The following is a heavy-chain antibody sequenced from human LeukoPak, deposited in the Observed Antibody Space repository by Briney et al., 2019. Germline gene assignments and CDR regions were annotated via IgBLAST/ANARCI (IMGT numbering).Heavy chain of an antibody. D-gene: IGHD5-18*01. V-gene: IGHV1-46*01. CDR1: GYTFTSYY. Sequence: ASVKVSCKASGYTFTSYYMHWVRQAPGQGLEWMGIINPSGGSTSYAQKFQGRVTMTRDTSTSTDYMELSSLRSEDTAVYYCASLEKRGYSYGYVSFDYWGQGTLVTVSS. CDR3: ASLEKRGYSYGYVSFDY. CDR2: INPSGGST. J-gene: IGHJ4*02.